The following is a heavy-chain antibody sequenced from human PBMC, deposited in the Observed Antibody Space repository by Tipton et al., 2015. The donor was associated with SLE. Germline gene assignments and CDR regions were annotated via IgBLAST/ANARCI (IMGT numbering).Heavy chain of an antibody. D-gene: IGHD2-2*03. V-gene: IGHV4-39*07. CDR3: ACYGYCRSTGCHNLDP. J-gene: IGHJ5*02. Sequence: TLSLTCSVSGGSITNSNYFWGWIRQPPGKGLEWIGSLFYGGTPYYNPSLKGRVTISKDTSKNQFSMKLTSMTAADTAVYYCACYGYCRSTGCHNLDPWGQGTLV. CDR2: LFYGGTP. CDR1: GGSITNSNYF.